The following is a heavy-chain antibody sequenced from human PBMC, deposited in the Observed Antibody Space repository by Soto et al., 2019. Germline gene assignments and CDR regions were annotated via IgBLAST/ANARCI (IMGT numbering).Heavy chain of an antibody. CDR1: GYTFTSYG. D-gene: IGHD3-3*01. V-gene: IGHV1-18*04. CDR2: ISAYNGKT. J-gene: IGHJ4*02. Sequence: QVQLVQSGAEVKKPGASVKVSCKASGYTFTSYGFSWVRQAPGQGLEWMGWISAYNGKTYYPQNFQGRVTMSTDTYTSTAYMELRSMRSDATAVYYFSRDPTIYDFWSGYSYFDYWGQGTLVTVSS. CDR3: SRDPTIYDFWSGYSYFDY.